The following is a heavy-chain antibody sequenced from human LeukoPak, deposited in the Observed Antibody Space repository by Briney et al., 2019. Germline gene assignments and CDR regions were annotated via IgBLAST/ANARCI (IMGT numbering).Heavy chain of an antibody. Sequence: GGSLRLSCAASGFTVSSNYMSWVRQAPGKGLEWVSVIYSGGSTYYADSVKGRFTISRDNSKNTLDLQMSNLRAEDTAVYYCVKGSGSSRPYYFDYWGQGALVTVSS. V-gene: IGHV3-53*01. CDR2: IYSGGST. D-gene: IGHD3-22*01. J-gene: IGHJ4*02. CDR3: VKGSGSSRPYYFDY. CDR1: GFTVSSNY.